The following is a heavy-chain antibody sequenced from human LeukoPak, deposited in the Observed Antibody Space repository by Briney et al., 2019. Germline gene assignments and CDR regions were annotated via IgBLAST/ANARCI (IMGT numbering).Heavy chain of an antibody. CDR1: GGSISSYY. CDR2: IYTSGST. J-gene: IGHJ4*02. D-gene: IGHD3-3*01. CDR3: ARQNDFWSGYDY. Sequence: SETLSLTCTVSGGSISSYYWSWIRQPPGKGLEWIGYIYTSGSTNYNPSLKSRVTISVDTSKNQFSLKLSSVTAADTAVYYRARQNDFWSGYDYWGQGTLVTVSS. V-gene: IGHV4-4*09.